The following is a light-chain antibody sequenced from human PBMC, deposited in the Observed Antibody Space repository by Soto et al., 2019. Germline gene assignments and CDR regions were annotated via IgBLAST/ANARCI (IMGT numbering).Light chain of an antibody. CDR2: AAS. Sequence: DIQMTQSPSSLSASVGDRVTITCRSSQSISTYLNWYQQKPGKAPKLLIYAASSLESGVPSRFTGSGSGTDFTLTNSSLQPEDVATYFCHQTYITPWMFGQGTKVQIK. CDR3: HQTYITPWM. V-gene: IGKV1-39*01. CDR1: QSISTY. J-gene: IGKJ1*01.